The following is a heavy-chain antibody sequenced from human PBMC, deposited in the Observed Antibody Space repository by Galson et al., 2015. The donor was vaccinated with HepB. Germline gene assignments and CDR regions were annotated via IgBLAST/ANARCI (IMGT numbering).Heavy chain of an antibody. CDR1: GGSISSSTSY. Sequence: TLSLTCTVSGGSISSSTSYWSWIRQRPGKGLEWIGYIFHSGSTYYNPSLRRQVTISVDTSKNQFSLKIHSVTAADTAVYFCARTGGGVIFPLDRWGQGTLVTVSS. V-gene: IGHV4-31*01. CDR3: ARTGGGVIFPLDR. J-gene: IGHJ4*02. CDR2: IFHSGST. D-gene: IGHD3-3*02.